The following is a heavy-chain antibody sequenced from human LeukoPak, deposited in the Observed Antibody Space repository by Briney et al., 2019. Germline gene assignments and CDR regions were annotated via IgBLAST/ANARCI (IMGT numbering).Heavy chain of an antibody. J-gene: IGHJ5*02. Sequence: SETLSLTCAVYGGSFSGYYWSWIRQPPGKGLEWIGEINHSGSTNYNPSLKSRVTISVDTSKNQFSLMLSSVTAADTAVYYCARGRASYDYVWGSYRYPNSNWFDPWGQGTLVTVSS. CDR3: ARGRASYDYVWGSYRYPNSNWFDP. D-gene: IGHD3-16*02. V-gene: IGHV4-34*01. CDR2: INHSGST. CDR1: GGSFSGYY.